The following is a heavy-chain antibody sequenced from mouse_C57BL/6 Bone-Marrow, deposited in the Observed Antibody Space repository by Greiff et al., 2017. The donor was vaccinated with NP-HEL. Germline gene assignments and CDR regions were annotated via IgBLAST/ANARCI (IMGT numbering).Heavy chain of an antibody. J-gene: IGHJ1*03. V-gene: IGHV1-69*01. CDR2: IDPSDSYT. CDR1: GYTFTSYW. CDR3: ARDGSHYYGSSPYWYFDV. Sequence: QVQLQQPGAELVMPGASVKLSCKASGYTFTSYWMHWVKQRPGQGLEWIGEIDPSDSYTNYNQKFKGKSTLTVDKSSSTAYMQLSRPTSEDSAVYYCARDGSHYYGSSPYWYFDVWGTGTTVTVSS. D-gene: IGHD1-1*01.